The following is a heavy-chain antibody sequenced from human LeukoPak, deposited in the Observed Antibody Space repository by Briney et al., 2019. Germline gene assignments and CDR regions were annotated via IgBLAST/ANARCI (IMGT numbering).Heavy chain of an antibody. CDR1: GGSISSSSNY. V-gene: IGHV4-39*01. CDR3: ARLYSSGWYFDY. D-gene: IGHD6-19*01. CDR2: IYYSGST. Sequence: PSETLSLTCSVSGGSISSSSNYWGWIRQPPGEGLEWIGSIYYSGSTYYSPSLKSRVTISVGTSKNQFSLKLSSVTAADTAVYYCARLYSSGWYFDYWGQGTLVTVSS. J-gene: IGHJ4*02.